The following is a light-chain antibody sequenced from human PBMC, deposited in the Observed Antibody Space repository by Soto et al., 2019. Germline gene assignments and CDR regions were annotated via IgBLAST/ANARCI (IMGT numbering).Light chain of an antibody. Sequence: QSLQTQPASLSGTPGQSITISCTGTSSDVGGYNYVSWYQQHPGKAPTLMIYEASNRPSGVSNRFSGSKSGNTASLTISGLQAEDEADHYCSSYTSSTTPVFGPATNVTV. CDR2: EAS. CDR1: SSDVGGYNY. CDR3: SSYTSSTTPV. J-gene: IGLJ1*01. V-gene: IGLV2-14*01.